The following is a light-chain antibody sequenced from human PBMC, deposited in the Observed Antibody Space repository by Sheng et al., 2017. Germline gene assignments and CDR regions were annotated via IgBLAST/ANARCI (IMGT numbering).Light chain of an antibody. V-gene: IGKV3D-20*02. CDR1: QNLCTGC. J-gene: IGKJ4*01. CDR2: GAS. Sequence: ENVLTQSPGTLSLSPGERATLSCRATQNLCTGCLAWYQQKPGQAPRLLIYGASSRATGIPDRFSGSGSGTDFTLTITSLEPEDFAVYYCQQRSNWPALTFGGGTKVEIK. CDR3: QQRSNWPALT.